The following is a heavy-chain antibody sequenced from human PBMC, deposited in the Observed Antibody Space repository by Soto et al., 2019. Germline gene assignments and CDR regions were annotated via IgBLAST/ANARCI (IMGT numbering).Heavy chain of an antibody. CDR3: ARGGAPGVAFCSPALDY. Sequence: PGESLKISCKGSGYTFNNYWIGWVRQMPGKGLEWIGIIYPGKSTTRYSPSFQGQVTMSADKALSTAYLQWSSLKASDSAMYYCARGGAPGVAFCSPALDYWGKGTLVTVSP. CDR1: GYTFNNYW. D-gene: IGHD2-2*01. V-gene: IGHV5-51*01. J-gene: IGHJ4*02. CDR2: IYPGKSTT.